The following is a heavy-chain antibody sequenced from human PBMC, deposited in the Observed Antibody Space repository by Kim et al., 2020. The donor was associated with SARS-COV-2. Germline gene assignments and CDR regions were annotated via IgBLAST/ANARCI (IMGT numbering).Heavy chain of an antibody. V-gene: IGHV3-66*02. CDR2: IYSGGST. D-gene: IGHD6-19*01. Sequence: GGSLRLSCAASGFTVSSNYMSWVRQAPGKGLEWVSVIYSGGSTYYADSVKGRFTISRDNSKNTLYLQMNSLRAEDTAVYYCARVGDSSGWPFDYWGQGTLVTVAS. CDR1: GFTVSSNY. J-gene: IGHJ4*02. CDR3: ARVGDSSGWPFDY.